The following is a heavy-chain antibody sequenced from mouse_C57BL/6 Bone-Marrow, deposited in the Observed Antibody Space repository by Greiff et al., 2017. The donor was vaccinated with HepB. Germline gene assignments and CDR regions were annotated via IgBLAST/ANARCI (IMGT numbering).Heavy chain of an antibody. V-gene: IGHV14-3*01. CDR3: ARDYYGSSLYYFDY. CDR1: GFTIKNSY. D-gene: IGHD1-1*01. CDR2: IDPANGNT. J-gene: IGHJ2*01. Sequence: EVQLQQSVAELVRPGASVKLSCTASGFTIKNSYMHWVKQRPEQGLEWIGRIDPANGNTNYAPKFQGKATLTADTSSNTAYLQLSSLTSEDTAIYYCARDYYGSSLYYFDYWGQGTTLTVSS.